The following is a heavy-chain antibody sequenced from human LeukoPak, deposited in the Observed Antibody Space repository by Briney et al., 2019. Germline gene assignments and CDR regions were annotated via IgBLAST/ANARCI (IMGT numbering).Heavy chain of an antibody. D-gene: IGHD3/OR15-3a*01. Sequence: SETLSLTCTVSGDSISNFYWSWIRQPPGKGLEWIGYMFYSGSTNYNPSLKSRVTILLHTSKNQFSLKLTSVTAADTAVYYCARGGLGRDYLFDYWGQGTLVTVSS. CDR3: ARGGLGRDYLFDY. CDR1: GDSISNFY. V-gene: IGHV4-59*01. J-gene: IGHJ4*02. CDR2: MFYSGST.